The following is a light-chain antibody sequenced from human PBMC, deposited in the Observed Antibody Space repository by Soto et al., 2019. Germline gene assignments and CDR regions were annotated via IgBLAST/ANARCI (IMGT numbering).Light chain of an antibody. CDR1: QSLTTSF. CDR3: QQRQYWPPIT. J-gene: IGKJ5*01. Sequence: EIVLTQSPGTLSLSPGERATLSCRASQSLTTSFIAWYQQKPGQAPRLLIYDTSSRATGIPDRFSGSGSGTDFTLTISRLEPEDFAVYYCQQRQYWPPITFGQGTRLEI. CDR2: DTS. V-gene: IGKV3D-20*02.